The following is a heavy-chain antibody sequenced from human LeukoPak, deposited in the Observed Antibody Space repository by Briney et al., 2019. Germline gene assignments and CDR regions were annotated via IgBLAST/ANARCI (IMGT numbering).Heavy chain of an antibody. J-gene: IGHJ4*02. V-gene: IGHV3-30*02. Sequence: GGSLRLSCAASGFTFSSYGMHWVRQAPGKGLEWVAFIRYDGSNKYYADSVKGRFTISRDNSKNTLYLQMNSLRAEDTAVYYCAILAPDIVVVPAAPITDYWGQGTLVTVSS. CDR3: AILAPDIVVVPAAPITDY. D-gene: IGHD2-2*01. CDR2: IRYDGSNK. CDR1: GFTFSSYG.